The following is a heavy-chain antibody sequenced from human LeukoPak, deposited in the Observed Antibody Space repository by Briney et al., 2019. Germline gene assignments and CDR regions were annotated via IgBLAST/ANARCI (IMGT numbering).Heavy chain of an antibody. V-gene: IGHV1-2*02. Sequence: GASVKVSCKASGYTFTGYYMHWVRQAPGQGLEWMGWINPNRGGTNYAQKFQGRVTMTRDTPISTAYMELSRLRSDHTAVYYCARGTPPFGIAARKFDYWGQGTLVTVSS. CDR1: GYTFTGYY. CDR2: INPNRGGT. D-gene: IGHD6-6*01. J-gene: IGHJ4*02. CDR3: ARGTPPFGIAARKFDY.